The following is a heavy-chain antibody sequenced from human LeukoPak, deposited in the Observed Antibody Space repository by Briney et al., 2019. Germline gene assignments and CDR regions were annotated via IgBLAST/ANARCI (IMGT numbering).Heavy chain of an antibody. CDR1: GFPFSSHW. J-gene: IGHJ4*02. CDR3: ARSASSAFDY. V-gene: IGHV3-7*04. CDR2: IKQDGSEK. D-gene: IGHD6-25*01. Sequence: GGSLRLSCVASGFPFSSHWKNWVRQAPGKGLEWVANIKQDGSEKYYVDSVKGRFTISRDNAKNSLYLQMNSLRAEDTAVYYCARSASSAFDYWGQGTLVTVSS.